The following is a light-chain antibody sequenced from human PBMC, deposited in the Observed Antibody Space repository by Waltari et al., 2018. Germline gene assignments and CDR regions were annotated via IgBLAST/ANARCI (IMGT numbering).Light chain of an antibody. CDR3: QRYDISPLT. CDR2: GSS. V-gene: IGKV3-20*01. CDR1: QTVRTTY. Sequence: EIVLTQSPGTLSLPPGERATLSCKASQTVRTTYLAWYQQKPGQAPTLLIYGSSSRATGIPDRCSGSGSGTDFSLTISSLEPADFAVYYCQRYDISPLTFGGGTKVEIK. J-gene: IGKJ4*01.